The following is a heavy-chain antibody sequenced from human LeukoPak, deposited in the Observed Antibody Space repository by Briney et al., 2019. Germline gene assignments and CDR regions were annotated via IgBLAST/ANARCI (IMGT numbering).Heavy chain of an antibody. Sequence: SETLSLTCTVSGGSISSYYWSWIRQPPGKGLEWIGYIYYSGSTNYNPSLKSRVTMSVGTSKNQFSLKLSSVTAADTAVYYCARERYSSSWPDYWGQGTLVTVSS. V-gene: IGHV4-59*12. J-gene: IGHJ4*02. CDR1: GGSISSYY. CDR2: IYYSGST. D-gene: IGHD6-13*01. CDR3: ARERYSSSWPDY.